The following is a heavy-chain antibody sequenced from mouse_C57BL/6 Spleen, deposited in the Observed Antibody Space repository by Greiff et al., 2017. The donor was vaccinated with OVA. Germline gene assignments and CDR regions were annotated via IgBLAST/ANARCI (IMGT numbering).Heavy chain of an antibody. D-gene: IGHD2-1*01. CDR2: ISDGGSYT. CDR3: ASDKEIYFAY. J-gene: IGHJ3*01. Sequence: EVQVVESGGGLVKPGGSLKLSCAASGFTFSSYAMSWVRQTPEKKLEWVATISDGGSYTYYPDNVKGRFTISKDNAKNNLYLQMSHLKSEDAAMYYYASDKEIYFAYWGQGTLVTVSA. CDR1: GFTFSSYA. V-gene: IGHV5-4*01.